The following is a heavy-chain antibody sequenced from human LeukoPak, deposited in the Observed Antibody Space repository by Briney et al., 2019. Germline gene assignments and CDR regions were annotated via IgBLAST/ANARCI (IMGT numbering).Heavy chain of an antibody. CDR1: GGSFSGYY. CDR3: ARGGKHSSSFAFDY. CDR2: INHSGST. J-gene: IGHJ4*02. D-gene: IGHD6-6*01. V-gene: IGHV4-34*01. Sequence: ASETLSLTCAVYGGSFSGYYWSWIRQPPGKGLEWIGEINHSGSTNYNPSLKSRVTISVDTSKNQFSLKLSSVTAADTAVYYCARGGKHSSSFAFDYWGQGTLVTVSS.